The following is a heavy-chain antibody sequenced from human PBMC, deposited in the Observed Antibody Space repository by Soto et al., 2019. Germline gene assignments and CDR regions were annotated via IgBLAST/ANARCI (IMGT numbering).Heavy chain of an antibody. CDR1: GGTFSSYA. Sequence: QVQLVQSGAEVKKPGSSVKVSCKASGGTFSSYAISWVRQAPGQGLEWMGGIIPIFGTANYAQKFQGRVTITADEATSTAYMELSSLRSEDTAVYYCARYCSGGSCYHNLYYCSYGMDVWGQETTVTVSS. V-gene: IGHV1-69*01. D-gene: IGHD2-15*01. J-gene: IGHJ6*02. CDR2: IIPIFGTA. CDR3: ARYCSGGSCYHNLYYCSYGMDV.